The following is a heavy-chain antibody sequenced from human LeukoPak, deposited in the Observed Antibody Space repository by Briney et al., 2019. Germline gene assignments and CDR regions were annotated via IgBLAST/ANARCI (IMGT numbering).Heavy chain of an antibody. J-gene: IGHJ6*02. D-gene: IGHD2-2*01. CDR1: GGSISSYY. V-gene: IGHV4-59*01. CDR3: ARFRGWYCSSTSCLDYYGMDV. CDR2: IYYSGST. Sequence: SETLSLTCTVSGGSISSYYWSWIRQPPGKGLEWIGYIYYSGSTNYNPSLKSRVTISVDTSKNQFSLKLSSVTAADTAVYYCARFRGWYCSSTSCLDYYGMDVWGQGTTVTVSS.